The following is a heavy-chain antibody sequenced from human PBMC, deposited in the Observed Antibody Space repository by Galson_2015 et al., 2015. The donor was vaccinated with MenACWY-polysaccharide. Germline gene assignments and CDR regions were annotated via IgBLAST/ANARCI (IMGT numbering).Heavy chain of an antibody. CDR1: GGSISSYNW. J-gene: IGHJ5*02. V-gene: IGHV4-39*01. D-gene: IGHD2-2*01. CDR3: ARPKPGYCSSTSCPPVRFDP. CDR2: IYYSGST. Sequence: SETLSLTCAVSGGSISSYNWWSWVRQPPGKGLEWIGSIYYSGSTYYNPSLKSQVTISVDTSKNQFSLKLSSVTAADTAVYYCARPKPGYCSSTSCPPVRFDPWGQGTLVTVSS.